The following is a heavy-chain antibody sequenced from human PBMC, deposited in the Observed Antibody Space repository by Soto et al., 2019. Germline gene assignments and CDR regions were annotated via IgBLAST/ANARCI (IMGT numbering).Heavy chain of an antibody. D-gene: IGHD6-13*01. V-gene: IGHV1-24*01. CDR1: GYTLTELS. J-gene: IGHJ4*02. CDR3: ATGPVAAAVRKLDY. CDR2: FDPEDGET. Sequence: ASVKDSCKVSGYTLTELSMHWVRQAPGKGLEWMGGFDPEDGETIYAQKFQGRVTMTEDTSTDTAYMELSSLRSEDTAVYYCATGPVAAAVRKLDYWGQGTLVTVSS.